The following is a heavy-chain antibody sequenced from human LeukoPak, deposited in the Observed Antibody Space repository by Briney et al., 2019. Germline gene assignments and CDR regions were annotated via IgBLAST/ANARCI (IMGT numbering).Heavy chain of an antibody. V-gene: IGHV3-20*04. CDR3: AVTGGANVFDY. J-gene: IGHJ4*02. Sequence: GGSLRPSCAASGFTFDDHGMNWVRQAPGKGLKWVSGITWNSGTTGYADSVRGRFTISRDNSKNTLYLQMNSLRAEDTAVYYCAVTGGANVFDYWGQGTLVTVSS. D-gene: IGHD4/OR15-4a*01. CDR1: GFTFDDHG. CDR2: ITWNSGTT.